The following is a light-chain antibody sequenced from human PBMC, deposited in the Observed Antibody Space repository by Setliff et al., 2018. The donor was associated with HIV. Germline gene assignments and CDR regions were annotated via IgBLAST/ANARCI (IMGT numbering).Light chain of an antibody. Sequence: QSALAQPTSVSGSPGQSITISCTGTSSDVGGYSYVSWYQQHPGKAPKLIIYEVRNRPPGVSNRFSGSKSGNTASLTISGLQAEDEADYYCSSYASTNTLPFGTGTKV. J-gene: IGLJ1*01. CDR1: SSDVGGYSY. V-gene: IGLV2-14*01. CDR3: SSYASTNTLP. CDR2: EVR.